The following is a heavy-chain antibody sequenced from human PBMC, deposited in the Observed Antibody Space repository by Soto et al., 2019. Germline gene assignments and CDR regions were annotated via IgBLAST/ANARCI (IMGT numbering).Heavy chain of an antibody. Sequence: SETLSLPCPVSGGSFKSGSYSWSWIRQPPGKGLEWIGYVYHTGRTSYNPSLKSRVSISMDTSKNQFSLNLDSVTAADTAVYFFARDFAYFDSWGQGTMVTVYS. D-gene: IGHD3-3*01. CDR2: VYHTGRT. V-gene: IGHV4-61*01. J-gene: IGHJ4*02. CDR3: ARDFAYFDS. CDR1: GGSFKSGSYS.